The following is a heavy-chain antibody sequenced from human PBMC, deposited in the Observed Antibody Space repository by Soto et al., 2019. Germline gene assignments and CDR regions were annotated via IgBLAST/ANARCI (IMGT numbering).Heavy chain of an antibody. CDR1: EFTFNSYA. Sequence: GGSLRLSCAASEFTFNSYAMHGVRQAPGKGLEWVAVISYDGSNKYYADSVKGRFTISRDNSKNTLYLQMNSLRAEDTAVYYCARPPGVDSSSFDYWGQGTLVTVSS. CDR3: ARPPGVDSSSFDY. J-gene: IGHJ4*02. V-gene: IGHV3-30-3*01. D-gene: IGHD3-22*01. CDR2: ISYDGSNK.